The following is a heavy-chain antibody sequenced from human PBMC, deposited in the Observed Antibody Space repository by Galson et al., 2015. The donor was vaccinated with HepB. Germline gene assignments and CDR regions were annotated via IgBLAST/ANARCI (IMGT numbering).Heavy chain of an antibody. CDR2: INPNSGGT. J-gene: IGHJ6*03. Sequence: SVKVSCKASGYTFTGYYMHWVRQAPGQGLEWMGRINPNSGGTNYAQKFQGRVTMTRDTSISTAYMELSSLRSEDTAVYYCARGRQLDYYYYYMDVWGKGTTVTVSS. CDR1: GYTFTGYY. V-gene: IGHV1-2*06. D-gene: IGHD6-6*01. CDR3: ARGRQLDYYYYYMDV.